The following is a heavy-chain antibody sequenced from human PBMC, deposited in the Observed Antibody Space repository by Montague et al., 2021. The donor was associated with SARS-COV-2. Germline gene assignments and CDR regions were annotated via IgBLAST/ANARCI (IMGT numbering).Heavy chain of an antibody. V-gene: IGHV4-31*03. CDR2: IYYSGST. Sequence: TLSLTCTVSGGSISSGGYYWSWIRQHPGKGLEWIGYIYYSGSTYYTPSLKRRVTISVDTSKNQFSLKLSSVTAADTAVYYCASARITMIVVVDAFDIWGQGTMVTVSS. J-gene: IGHJ3*02. CDR3: ASARITMIVVVDAFDI. D-gene: IGHD3-22*01. CDR1: GGSISSGGYY.